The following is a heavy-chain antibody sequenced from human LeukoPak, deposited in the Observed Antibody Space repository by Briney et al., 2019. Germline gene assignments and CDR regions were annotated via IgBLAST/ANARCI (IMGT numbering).Heavy chain of an antibody. J-gene: IGHJ4*02. D-gene: IGHD2-2*01. CDR3: AKDRSSLERPWYFYY. CDR2: ISGSGGST. V-gene: IGHV3-23*01. CDR1: GFTFSSYA. Sequence: QPGASLRLSCAASGFTFSSYAMSWVRQAPGKGLEWVSAISGSGGSTYYADSVKGRFTISRDNSKNTLYLQMNSLRAEDTAVYYCAKDRSSLERPWYFYYWGQGTLVTVSS.